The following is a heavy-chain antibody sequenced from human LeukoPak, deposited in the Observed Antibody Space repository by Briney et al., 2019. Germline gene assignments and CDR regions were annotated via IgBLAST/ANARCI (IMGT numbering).Heavy chain of an antibody. D-gene: IGHD3-10*01. CDR3: ARGREIHGGSDTKLDDY. CDR1: GYTFSNYY. V-gene: IGHV1-2*02. CDR2: ISPRSGDT. Sequence: ASVKVSCKASGYTFSNYYMHWVRQAPGQGLEWMGWISPRSGDTSYAQKFQGRVTMTRDTSINTVDMDLSGLTSDDTAVFYCARGREIHGGSDTKLDDYWGQGTLVTVSS. J-gene: IGHJ4*02.